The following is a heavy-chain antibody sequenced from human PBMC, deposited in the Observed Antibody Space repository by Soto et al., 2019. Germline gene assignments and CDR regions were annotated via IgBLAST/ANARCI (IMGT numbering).Heavy chain of an antibody. CDR2: ISYDGSNK. CDR3: ATSTVMGR. D-gene: IGHD4-17*01. V-gene: IGHV3-30*03. CDR1: GFTFSSYG. Sequence: VGSLRLSCAASGFTFSSYGMHWVRQAPGKGLEWVAVISYDGSNKYYADSVKGRFTISRDNSKNTLYLQMNSLRAEDTAVYYCATSTVMGRWGQGTLVTVSS. J-gene: IGHJ4*02.